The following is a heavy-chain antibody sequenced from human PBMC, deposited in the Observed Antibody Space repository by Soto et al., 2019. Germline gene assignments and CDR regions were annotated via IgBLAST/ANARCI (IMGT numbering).Heavy chain of an antibody. CDR2: IYWDDAK. D-gene: IGHD1-26*01. CDR3: AHAYGGRSLY. Sequence: QITLKESGPTLVKPTQTLTLTCTFSGFSLSTSRVGVGWLHQPPGKALEWLAVIYWDDAKTYRPSLKSRLTITKDTSKNQVALTMTNMYPVDTATYYCAHAYGGRSLYWGQGTLVTVSS. J-gene: IGHJ4*02. V-gene: IGHV2-5*02. CDR1: GFSLSTSRVG.